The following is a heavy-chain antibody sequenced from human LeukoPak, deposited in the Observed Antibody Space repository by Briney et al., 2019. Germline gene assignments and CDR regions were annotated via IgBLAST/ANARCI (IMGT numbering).Heavy chain of an antibody. Sequence: GGSLRLSCAASGFTVSSNYMSWVRQAPGKGLEWVSVIYSGGSTYYADSVKGRFTISRDNSKNSLYLQMNSLRAEDTAVYYCARGGYSSSSGHFDYWGQGTLVTVSS. V-gene: IGHV3-53*01. CDR2: IYSGGST. CDR1: GFTVSSNY. J-gene: IGHJ4*02. D-gene: IGHD6-6*01. CDR3: ARGGYSSSSGHFDY.